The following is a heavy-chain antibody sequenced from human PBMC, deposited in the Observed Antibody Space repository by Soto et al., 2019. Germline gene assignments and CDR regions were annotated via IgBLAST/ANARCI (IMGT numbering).Heavy chain of an antibody. CDR1: GGTFSSYA. CDR2: IIPIFGTA. D-gene: IGHD5-18*01. Sequence: QVQLVQSGAEVKKPGSSVKVSCKASGGTFSSYAISWVRQAPGQGLEWVGGIIPIFGTANYAQKFQGRVTITADESTSTAYMELSSLRSEDTAVYYCARMSDTAMARGFDYWGQGTLVTVSS. V-gene: IGHV1-69*01. J-gene: IGHJ4*02. CDR3: ARMSDTAMARGFDY.